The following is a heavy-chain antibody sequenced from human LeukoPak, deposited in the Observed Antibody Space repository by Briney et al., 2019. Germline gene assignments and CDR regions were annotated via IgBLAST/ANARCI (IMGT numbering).Heavy chain of an antibody. CDR1: GGSFSGYY. V-gene: IGHV4-34*01. Sequence: SETLSLTCAVYGGSFSGYYWSWIRQPPGKGLEWIGEINHSGSTNYNPSLKSRVTISVDTSKNQFSLKLSSVTAAATAVYYCARPEYSSSWSYLGSAFDIWSQGTMVTVSS. CDR2: INHSGST. J-gene: IGHJ3*02. CDR3: ARPEYSSSWSYLGSAFDI. D-gene: IGHD6-13*01.